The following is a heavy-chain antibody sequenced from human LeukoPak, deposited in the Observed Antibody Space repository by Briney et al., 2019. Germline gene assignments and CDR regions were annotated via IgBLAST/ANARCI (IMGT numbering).Heavy chain of an antibody. V-gene: IGHV4-59*01. D-gene: IGHD6-13*01. CDR3: ARYSSSWYRRWFDP. CDR2: IYYSGST. J-gene: IGHJ5*02. Sequence: PSETLSLTCTVSGGSISSYYWSWIRQPPGKGLEWIGYIYYSGSTNYNPSLKSRVTISVDTSKNQFSLKLSSVTAADTAVYYCARYSSSWYRRWFDPWGQGTLVTVSS. CDR1: GGSISSYY.